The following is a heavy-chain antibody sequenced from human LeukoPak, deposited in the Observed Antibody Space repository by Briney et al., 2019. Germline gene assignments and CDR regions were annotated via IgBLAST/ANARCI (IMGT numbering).Heavy chain of an antibody. J-gene: IGHJ4*02. V-gene: IGHV4-34*01. CDR1: GGSFSGYY. CDR2: INHSGST. D-gene: IGHD3-16*02. CDR3: ARRGSHYDYVWGSYRSYYFDY. Sequence: SETLSLTCAVYGGSFSGYYWSWIRQPPGKGLEWIGEINHSGSTNYNPSLESRVTISVDTSKNQFSLKLSSVTAADTAVYYCARRGSHYDYVWGSYRSYYFDYWGQGTLVTVSS.